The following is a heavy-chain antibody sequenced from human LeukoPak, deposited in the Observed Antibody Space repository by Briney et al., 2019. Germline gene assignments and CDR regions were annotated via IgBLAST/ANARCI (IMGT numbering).Heavy chain of an antibody. CDR1: GFTFSNYG. CDR3: AKGGPPPRISLIRGDLFDY. D-gene: IGHD3-10*01. J-gene: IGHJ4*02. CDR2: IRYDGSIK. V-gene: IGHV3-30*02. Sequence: PGGSLRLSCAASGFTFSNYGMHWVRQAPGKGLEWVAFIRYDGSIKNYADSVKGRFTISRDNSKNTLYVQMNSLRAEDTAVYYCAKGGPPPRISLIRGDLFDYWGQGTLVTVSS.